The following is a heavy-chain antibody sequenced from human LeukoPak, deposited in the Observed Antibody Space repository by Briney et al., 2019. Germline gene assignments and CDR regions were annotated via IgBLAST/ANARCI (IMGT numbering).Heavy chain of an antibody. V-gene: IGHV1-18*04. D-gene: IGHD6-6*01. CDR2: ISAYSGNT. J-gene: IGHJ6*03. CDR3: ASGRYSSSSPHYYYYYMDV. Sequence: GASVKVSCKASGYTFTGYYMHWVRQAPGQGLEWMGWISAYSGNTHYSHKLQGRVTMTTDTSTSTGYMELRSLRSDDTAVYYCASGRYSSSSPHYYYYYMDVWGKGTTVTVSS. CDR1: GYTFTGYY.